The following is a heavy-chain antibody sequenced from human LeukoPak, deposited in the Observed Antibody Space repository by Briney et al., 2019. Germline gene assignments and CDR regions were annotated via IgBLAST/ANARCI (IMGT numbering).Heavy chain of an antibody. CDR1: GFTFSNYW. V-gene: IGHV3-74*01. Sequence: GGSLRLSCAASGFTFSNYWMHWVRQAPGKGLVWVSRINSDGSSTSYADSVKGRFTLSRDNSKNTLYLQMNSLRAEDTAVYYCAKDPYIAMVPYFDYWGQGTLVTVSS. CDR3: AKDPYIAMVPYFDY. D-gene: IGHD3-10*01. CDR2: INSDGSST. J-gene: IGHJ4*02.